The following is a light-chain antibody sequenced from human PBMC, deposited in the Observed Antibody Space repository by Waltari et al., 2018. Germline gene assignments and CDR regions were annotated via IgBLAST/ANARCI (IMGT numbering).Light chain of an antibody. Sequence: QSALTQPASVSGSPGQSITLSCTGSRIDVESYNLVSWFQQKPGKAPKLIIYEVNKRPSGCSYRFSGSKSGNTASLTISGLQADDEADYYCCSYAGTSIYVFGSGTKVTV. V-gene: IGLV2-23*02. CDR1: RIDVESYNL. CDR2: EVN. CDR3: CSYAGTSIYV. J-gene: IGLJ1*01.